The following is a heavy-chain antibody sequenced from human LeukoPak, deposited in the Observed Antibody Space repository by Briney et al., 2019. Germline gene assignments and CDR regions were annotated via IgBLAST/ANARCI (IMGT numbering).Heavy chain of an antibody. CDR3: ARKMLGYWSSTSCYGRTYDS. CDR1: GGSFSGYY. V-gene: IGHV4-34*01. CDR2: INHMGNT. Sequence: SETLSLTRAFSGGSFSGYYWSCIRQPPGKGLEWSGEINHMGNTNYNPSLKSRVAISVDTSKIQCSLKLSSVTAADTGVYDCARKMLGYWSSTSCYGRTYDSWGQGTLVTVSS. J-gene: IGHJ5*01. D-gene: IGHD2-2*01.